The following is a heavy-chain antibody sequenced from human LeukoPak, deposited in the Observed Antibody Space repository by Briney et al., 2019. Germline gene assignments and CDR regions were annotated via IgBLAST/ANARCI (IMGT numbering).Heavy chain of an antibody. CDR2: IYHSGST. Sequence: SETLSLTCTVSGYFISSGYYWGWIRQPPGKGLEWIGSIYHSGSTYYNPSLKSRVTISVDTSKNQFSLKLSSVTAADTAVYYCAREESYSGSYHFDYWGQGTLVTVSS. J-gene: IGHJ4*02. CDR1: GYFISSGYY. D-gene: IGHD1-26*01. V-gene: IGHV4-38-2*02. CDR3: AREESYSGSYHFDY.